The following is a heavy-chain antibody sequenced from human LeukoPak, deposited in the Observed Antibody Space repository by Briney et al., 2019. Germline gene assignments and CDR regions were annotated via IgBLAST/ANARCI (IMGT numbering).Heavy chain of an antibody. Sequence: GESLNISCKGSGYSFTSYWIGWVRQMPGKGLEWMGIIYPGDSDNRYSPSFQGQVTISADKSTSAAYLQWISLKASDTAMYYCARAQMGIAGLDYWGQGTLVTVSS. D-gene: IGHD6-13*01. CDR2: IYPGDSDN. CDR1: GYSFTSYW. CDR3: ARAQMGIAGLDY. V-gene: IGHV5-51*01. J-gene: IGHJ4*02.